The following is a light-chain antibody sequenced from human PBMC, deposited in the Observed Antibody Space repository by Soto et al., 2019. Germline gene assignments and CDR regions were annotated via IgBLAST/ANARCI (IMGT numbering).Light chain of an antibody. J-gene: IGKJ2*01. V-gene: IGKV3-20*01. CDR1: QSDSSSS. CDR2: GAS. CDR3: QQYGTSPYT. Sequence: EIVLTQSPGTLSLSPGERATLYCRASQSDSSSSLAWYQQKPGQAPRLLIYGASSRATGIPDRFSGSGSGTDFTLTITRLEPEDFAVYYCQQYGTSPYTFGQGTKLEIK.